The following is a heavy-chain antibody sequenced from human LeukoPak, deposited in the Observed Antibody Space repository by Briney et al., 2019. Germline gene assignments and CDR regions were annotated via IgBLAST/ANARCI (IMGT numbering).Heavy chain of an antibody. V-gene: IGHV3-30*18. CDR2: ISYDGSDK. CDR1: GFTFSSYG. D-gene: IGHD2-15*01. CDR3: AKDSQHCSGAACEVYHY. J-gene: IGHJ4*02. Sequence: GGSLRLSCAASGFTFSSYGMHWVRQAPGKGLEWVAVISYDGSDKYYADSAKGRFTISRDNSKNTLYLQMNSLRAEDTAVYYCAKDSQHCSGAACEVYHYWGQGTLVIVSS.